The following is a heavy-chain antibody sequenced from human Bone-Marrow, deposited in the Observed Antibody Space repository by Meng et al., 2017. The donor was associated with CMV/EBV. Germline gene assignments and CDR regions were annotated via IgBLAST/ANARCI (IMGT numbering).Heavy chain of an antibody. J-gene: IGHJ4*02. CDR3: AKDADLAAAGTSHGYFDY. CDR1: GFTFSNYD. D-gene: IGHD6-13*01. Sequence: GGSLRLSCAASGFTFSNYDMHWVRQAPGKGLEWVPFIRYDGNNKYYADSVKGRFTISRDNSKNTLCLQMSSLRAEDTAVYYCAKDADLAAAGTSHGYFDYWGQGTLVTVSS. CDR2: IRYDGNNK. V-gene: IGHV3-30*02.